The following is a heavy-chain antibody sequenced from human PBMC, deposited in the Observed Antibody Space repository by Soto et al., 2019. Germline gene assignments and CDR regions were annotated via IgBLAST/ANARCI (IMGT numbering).Heavy chain of an antibody. CDR1: GGSISSVGYY. V-gene: IGHV4-31*03. CDR2: IYYSGST. CDR3: AREARSSIAVAGEESLSYYYYYGMDV. Sequence: SETLSLTCTVSGGSISSVGYYWSWIRQHPGKGLEWIGYIYYSGSTYYNPSLKSRVTISVDTSKNQFSLKLSSVTAADTAVYYCAREARSSIAVAGEESLSYYYYYGMDVWGQGTTVTVSS. J-gene: IGHJ6*02. D-gene: IGHD6-19*01.